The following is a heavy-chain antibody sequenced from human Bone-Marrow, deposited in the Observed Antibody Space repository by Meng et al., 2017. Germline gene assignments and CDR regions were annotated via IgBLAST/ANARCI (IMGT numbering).Heavy chain of an antibody. CDR2: ISSSSSYI. CDR1: GFTFSSYS. CDR3: ARDRSSGWPVDY. Sequence: VQLGASVGGWVKPWGSLRLSFAASGFTFSSYSMNWVRQAPGKGLEWVSSISSSSSYIYYADSVKGRFTISRDNAKNSLYLQMNSLRAEDTAVYYCARDRSSGWPVDYWGQGTLVTVSS. J-gene: IGHJ4*02. V-gene: IGHV3-21*01. D-gene: IGHD6-19*01.